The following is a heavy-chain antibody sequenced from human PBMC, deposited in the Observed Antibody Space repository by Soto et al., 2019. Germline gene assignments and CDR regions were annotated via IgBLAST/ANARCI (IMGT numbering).Heavy chain of an antibody. CDR2: INAGNGNT. J-gene: IGHJ4*02. CDR3: ARGLGLYYFDY. D-gene: IGHD1-26*01. Sequence: GASVKVSCKASGYTFTSYAMHWVRQAPGQRLEWMGWINAGNGNTKYSQKFQGRVTIIRDTSASTAYMELSSLRSEDTAVYYCARGLGLYYFDYWGQGTLVTVSS. V-gene: IGHV1-3*01. CDR1: GYTFTSYA.